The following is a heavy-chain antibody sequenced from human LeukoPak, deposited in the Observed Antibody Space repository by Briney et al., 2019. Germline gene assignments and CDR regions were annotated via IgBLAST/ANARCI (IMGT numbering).Heavy chain of an antibody. V-gene: IGHV4-59*01. D-gene: IGHD3-10*01. Sequence: PSEALSLTCTVSGGSISSYYWSWIRQPPGKGLEWIGYIYYSGSTNYNPSLKSRVTISVDTSKNQFSLKLSSVTAADTAVYYCARDRWVRGMGGMDVWGQGTTVTVSS. CDR3: ARDRWVRGMGGMDV. J-gene: IGHJ6*02. CDR1: GGSISSYY. CDR2: IYYSGST.